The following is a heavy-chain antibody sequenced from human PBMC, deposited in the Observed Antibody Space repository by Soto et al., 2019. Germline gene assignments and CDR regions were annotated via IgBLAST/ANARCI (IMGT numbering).Heavy chain of an antibody. Sequence: EVQLVESGGGLVQPGGTLRLSCAASGFIFSSYSMNWVRQAPGKGLEWISYISSSTTTIYYAGSVKGRFTISRDNAKNSLYLQTSSLRDEDTAVYYCARGCGGDCFRSDSWGQGTLVTVSS. CDR3: ARGCGGDCFRSDS. CDR2: ISSSTTTI. D-gene: IGHD2-21*02. V-gene: IGHV3-48*02. CDR1: GFIFSSYS. J-gene: IGHJ4*02.